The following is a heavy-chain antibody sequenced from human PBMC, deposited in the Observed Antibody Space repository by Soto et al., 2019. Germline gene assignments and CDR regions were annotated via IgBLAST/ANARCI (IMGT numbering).Heavy chain of an antibody. CDR3: ARDGGTCGYRAAFDI. CDR1: GYTFTSYS. CDR2: ISAFNGNT. Sequence: VQLVQSGAEMKKPGASVKVSCKTSGYTFTSYSINWVRQAPGQGLEWMGWISAFNGNTKYAQKVQGRVTITTDTSTSTAYMELRSLRSDDKAVEYCARDGGTCGYRAAFDIWGQGTMVPVSS. D-gene: IGHD3-16*02. V-gene: IGHV1-18*04. J-gene: IGHJ3*02.